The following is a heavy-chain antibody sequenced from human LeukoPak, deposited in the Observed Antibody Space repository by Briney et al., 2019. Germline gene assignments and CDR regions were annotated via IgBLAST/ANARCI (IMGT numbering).Heavy chain of an antibody. CDR1: GGSFSGYY. J-gene: IGHJ1*01. V-gene: IGHV4-34*01. CDR2: INHSGST. Sequence: SETLSLTCAVYGGSFSGYYWSWIRQPPGKGLEWIGEINHSGSTNYNPSLKSRVTISVDTSKNQFSLKLSSVTAADTAVYYCARRSSGWFLWGYFQHWGQGTLVTVSS. D-gene: IGHD6-19*01. CDR3: ARRSSGWFLWGYFQH.